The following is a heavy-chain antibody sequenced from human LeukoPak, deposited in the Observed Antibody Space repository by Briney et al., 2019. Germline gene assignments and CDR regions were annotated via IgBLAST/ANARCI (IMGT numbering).Heavy chain of an antibody. Sequence: EASVKVSCKASGGTFSSYAISWVRQAPGQGLEWMGGIIPIFGTANYAQKFQGRVTMTEDTSTDTAYMELSSLRSEDTAVYYCATVDGSPYGDYLNWFDPWGQGTLVTVSS. CDR2: IIPIFGTA. V-gene: IGHV1-69*06. J-gene: IGHJ5*02. CDR3: ATVDGSPYGDYLNWFDP. CDR1: GGTFSSYA. D-gene: IGHD4-17*01.